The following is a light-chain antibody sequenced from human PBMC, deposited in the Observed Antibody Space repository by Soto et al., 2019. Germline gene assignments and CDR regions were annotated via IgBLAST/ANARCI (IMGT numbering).Light chain of an antibody. CDR3: QSYDSGLGGWV. V-gene: IGLV1-40*01. Sequence: QSVLTQPPSVSGAPGQRVTISCTGSSSNIGAGYDVHWYQQLPGTAPKLLIYGNSNRPSGVPDRFSGSKSGTSASLAITGLQAEDGADYYCQSYDSGLGGWVLGGGTKLTVL. J-gene: IGLJ3*02. CDR2: GNS. CDR1: SSNIGAGYD.